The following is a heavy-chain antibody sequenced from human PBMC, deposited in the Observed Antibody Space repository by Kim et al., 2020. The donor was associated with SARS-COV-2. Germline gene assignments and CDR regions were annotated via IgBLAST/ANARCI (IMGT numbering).Heavy chain of an antibody. Sequence: GGSLRLSCEASGFTFSNYWMYWVRQGPGKGLVWVSRINSDGGDTHYADSVKGRFTISRDNAENTLHLQLNSLGVEDTAIDYCARGTFQQGFDPWGQGTLVTVFS. CDR1: GFTFSNYW. CDR3: ARGTFQQGFDP. V-gene: IGHV3-74*01. CDR2: INSDGGDT. J-gene: IGHJ5*02.